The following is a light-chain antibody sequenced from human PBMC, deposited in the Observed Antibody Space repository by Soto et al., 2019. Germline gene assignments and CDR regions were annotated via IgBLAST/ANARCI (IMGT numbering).Light chain of an antibody. J-gene: IGKJ2*01. CDR1: QSVSSY. CDR2: DAS. V-gene: IGKV3-15*01. Sequence: EIVMTQSPATLSVSLGERVTLSCRASQSVSSYLAWYQQKPGQAPRLLISDASTRATDIPDRFSGSGSGTDFTLTISILQSTDLAVYYCLQYSTWPPLYTFGQGTKLEIK. CDR3: LQYSTWPPLYT.